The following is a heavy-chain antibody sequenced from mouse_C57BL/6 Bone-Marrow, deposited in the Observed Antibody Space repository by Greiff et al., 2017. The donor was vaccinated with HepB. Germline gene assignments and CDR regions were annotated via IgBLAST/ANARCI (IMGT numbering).Heavy chain of an antibody. CDR1: GYSITSGYY. D-gene: IGHD1-1*01. CDR2: ISYDGSN. CDR3: ARAIITTVVATPDY. J-gene: IGHJ2*01. V-gene: IGHV3-6*01. Sequence: EVKLMESGPGLVKPSQSLSLTCSVTGYSITSGYYWSWIRQFPGNKLEWMGYISYDGSNNYNPSLKNRISITRDTSKNQFFLKLNSVTTEDTATYYCARAIITTVVATPDYWGQGTTLTVSS.